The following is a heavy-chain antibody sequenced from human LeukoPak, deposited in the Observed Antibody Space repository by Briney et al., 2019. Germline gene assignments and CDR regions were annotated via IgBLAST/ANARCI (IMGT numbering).Heavy chain of an antibody. V-gene: IGHV1-2*02. D-gene: IGHD1-26*01. Sequence: ASVKVSCKASGYTFTGYYMHWVRQAPGQGLEWMGWINPNSGGTNYAQKFQGRVTMTRDTSISTAYMELSRLRSDDTAVYYCARSDSGSYYMNYFDYWGQGTLVTVSS. CDR2: INPNSGGT. J-gene: IGHJ4*02. CDR3: ARSDSGSYYMNYFDY. CDR1: GYTFTGYY.